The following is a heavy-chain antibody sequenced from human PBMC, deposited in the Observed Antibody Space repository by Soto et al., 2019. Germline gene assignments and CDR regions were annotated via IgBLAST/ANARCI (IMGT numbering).Heavy chain of an antibody. V-gene: IGHV1-69*12. Sequence: QVQLVQSGAEVKKPGSSVKVSCKASGGTFSSYAISWVRQAAGQGLEWMGGIIPIFGTANYAQKFQGRVTITADEPTSTAYMELSRLRSEDTAVYYCARDRGRDGRGEVADWGQGTLVTVSS. J-gene: IGHJ4*02. D-gene: IGHD1-26*01. CDR2: IIPIFGTA. CDR3: ARDRGRDGRGEVAD. CDR1: GGTFSSYA.